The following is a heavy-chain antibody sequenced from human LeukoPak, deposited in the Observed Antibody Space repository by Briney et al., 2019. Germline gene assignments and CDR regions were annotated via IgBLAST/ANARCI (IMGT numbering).Heavy chain of an antibody. CDR2: IYYSGST. V-gene: IGHV4-39*07. CDR3: ARDGIVGATLVASVE. D-gene: IGHD1-26*01. J-gene: IGHJ4*02. CDR1: GGSISSSSYY. Sequence: SETLSLTCTVSGGSISSSSYYWGWIRQPPGKGLEWIGSIYYSGSTYYNPSLKSRVTISVDTSKNQFSLKLSSVTAADTAVYYCARDGIVGATLVASVEWGQGTLVTVSS.